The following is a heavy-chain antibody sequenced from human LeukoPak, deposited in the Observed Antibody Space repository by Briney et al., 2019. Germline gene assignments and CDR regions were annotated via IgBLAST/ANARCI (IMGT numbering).Heavy chain of an antibody. V-gene: IGHV3-43*02. CDR2: ISGDGGRT. CDR3: AKDSLLLKVAATSSALDI. D-gene: IGHD2-15*01. J-gene: IGHJ3*02. Sequence: GGSLRLSCAASGFTFDDFAMHWVREPPGKGLECVSLISGDGGRTYYADSVKGRFTISRDNSKNTLYLQMNSVRTEDTALYYCAKDSLLLKVAATSSALDIWGQGTMVTVSS. CDR1: GFTFDDFA.